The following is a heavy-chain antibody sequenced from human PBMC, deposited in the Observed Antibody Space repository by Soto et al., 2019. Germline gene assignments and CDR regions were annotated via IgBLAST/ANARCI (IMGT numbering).Heavy chain of an antibody. Sequence: EVQLAESGGGLVQPGGSLRLSCAASGFTFSDHYMDWVRQAPGKGLEWVGRSRDKVHSHTTEYAASVKGRFTISRGASESSLYLQMNSLKTEDTAVYYCARGVVSTGYFDYWGQGTLVTVSS. CDR2: SRDKVHSHTT. D-gene: IGHD5-12*01. CDR1: GFTFSDHY. CDR3: ARGVVSTGYFDY. V-gene: IGHV3-72*01. J-gene: IGHJ4*02.